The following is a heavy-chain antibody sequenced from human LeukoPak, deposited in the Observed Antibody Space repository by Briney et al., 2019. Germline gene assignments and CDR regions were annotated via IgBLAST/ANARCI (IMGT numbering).Heavy chain of an antibody. V-gene: IGHV3-23*01. CDR1: GFTFSSYA. CDR2: NSGSGAST. Sequence: PGGSLRLSCAASGFTFSSYAMSWVRQAPGKGLEWVSTNSGSGASTYYADSVKGRFTISRDNSKNTLYLQMNSLRAEDTAVYYCAKQPGSVVDSSGSLSRHWGQGTLVTVSS. CDR3: AKQPGSVVDSSGSLSRH. D-gene: IGHD3-22*01. J-gene: IGHJ4*02.